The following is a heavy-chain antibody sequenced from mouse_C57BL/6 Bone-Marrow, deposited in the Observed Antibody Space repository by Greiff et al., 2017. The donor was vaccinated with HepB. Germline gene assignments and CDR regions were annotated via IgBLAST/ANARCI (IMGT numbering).Heavy chain of an antibody. Sequence: VQLQQSGAELVRPGASVKLSCTASGFNIKDDYMHWVKQRPEQGLEWIGWIDPENGDTEYASKFQGKATITADTSSNTAYLQLSRLTSEDTAVYYCTTGYGSSSYWYFDVWGTGTTVTASS. D-gene: IGHD1-1*01. CDR3: TTGYGSSSYWYFDV. J-gene: IGHJ1*03. V-gene: IGHV14-4*01. CDR1: GFNIKDDY. CDR2: IDPENGDT.